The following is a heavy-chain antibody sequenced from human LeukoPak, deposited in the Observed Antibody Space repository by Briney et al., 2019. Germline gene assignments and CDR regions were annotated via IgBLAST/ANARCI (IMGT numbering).Heavy chain of an antibody. V-gene: IGHV4-34*01. Sequence: SETLSLTCAVYGGSFSGYYWSWIRQPPGKGLEWIGEINHSGSTNYNPSLKSRVTISVDTSKNQFSLKLSSVTAADTAVYNCARGSVVVAATPYYFDYWGQGTLVTVSS. CDR3: ARGSVVVAATPYYFDY. J-gene: IGHJ4*02. D-gene: IGHD2-15*01. CDR1: GGSFSGYY. CDR2: INHSGST.